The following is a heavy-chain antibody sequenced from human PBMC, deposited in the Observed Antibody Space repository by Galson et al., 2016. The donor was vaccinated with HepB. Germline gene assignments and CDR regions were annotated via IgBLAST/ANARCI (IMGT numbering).Heavy chain of an antibody. Sequence: SVKVSCKASGGTFSSYAFSWVRQAPGQGLEWMGRIVPILGMSNYAQKFQGRVTITADKSTSTVHMELSSLRSEDTAVYYCARDAVAVAGTLHFYFYGMDVWGQGTTVTVSS. CDR2: IVPILGMS. J-gene: IGHJ6*02. V-gene: IGHV1-69*04. CDR3: ARDAVAVAGTLHFYFYGMDV. CDR1: GGTFSSYA. D-gene: IGHD6-19*01.